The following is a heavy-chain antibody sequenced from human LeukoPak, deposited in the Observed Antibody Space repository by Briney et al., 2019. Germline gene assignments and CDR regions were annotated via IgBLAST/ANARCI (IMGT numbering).Heavy chain of an antibody. D-gene: IGHD1-26*01. CDR3: AAGPWELDF. CDR1: GGSISSSSYY. CDR2: IYYSGST. J-gene: IGHJ4*02. Sequence: SETLSLTCTVSGGSISSSSYYWGRIRQPPGKGLEWIGSIYYSGSTYYNPSLKSRVTISVDTSNNQFSLRLTSVTAADTAMYYCAAGPWELDFWGQGTLVTVSS. V-gene: IGHV4-39*07.